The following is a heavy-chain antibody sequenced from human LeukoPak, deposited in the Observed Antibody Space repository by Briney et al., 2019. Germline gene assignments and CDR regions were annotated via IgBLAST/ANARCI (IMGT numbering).Heavy chain of an antibody. V-gene: IGHV1-2*02. D-gene: IGHD4-17*01. Sequence: ASVKVSCKASGYTFTGYYMHWVRQAPGQGLEWMGWINPNSGGTNYAQKFQGRVTMTRDTSISTAYMELSRLRSDDTAVYYCARDHGDYGNWFDPWGQGTLVNVSS. CDR1: GYTFTGYY. CDR3: ARDHGDYGNWFDP. CDR2: INPNSGGT. J-gene: IGHJ5*02.